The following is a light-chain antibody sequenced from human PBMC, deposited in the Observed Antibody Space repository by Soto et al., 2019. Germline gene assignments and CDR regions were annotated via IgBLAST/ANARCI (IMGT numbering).Light chain of an antibody. CDR2: AAS. J-gene: IGKJ1*01. CDR1: QGIRND. Sequence: AIQMTQSPSSLSASVGDRVTITCRASQGIRNDLGWYQQKPGKAPKLLIYAASSLQSGVPSRFSGSGPGPDFTLAIDNLQPQDFATYYCLQHYSYSLTFGKGTKVEIK. V-gene: IGKV1-6*01. CDR3: LQHYSYSLT.